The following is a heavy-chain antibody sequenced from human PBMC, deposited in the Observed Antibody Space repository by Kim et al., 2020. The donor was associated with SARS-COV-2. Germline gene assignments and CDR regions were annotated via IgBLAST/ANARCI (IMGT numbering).Heavy chain of an antibody. CDR1: GGTFSSYA. CDR2: IIPIFGTA. Sequence: SVKVSCKASGGTFSSYAISWVRQAPGQGLEWMGGIIPIFGTANYAQKFQGRVTITADESTSTAYMELSSLRSEDTAVYYCASRTNILTGYYMVRTGYYGMDVWGQGTTVTVSS. V-gene: IGHV1-69*13. J-gene: IGHJ6*02. D-gene: IGHD3-9*01. CDR3: ASRTNILTGYYMVRTGYYGMDV.